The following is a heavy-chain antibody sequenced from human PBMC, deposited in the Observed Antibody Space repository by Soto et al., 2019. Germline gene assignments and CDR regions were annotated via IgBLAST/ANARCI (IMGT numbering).Heavy chain of an antibody. CDR1: GYTFTSYG. Sequence: QVQLVQSGAEVKKPGASVKVSCKASGYTFTSYGISWVRQAPGQGLQWMGWISAYNGNTNYAQKLQGRVTMTTDTSTSTAYMELRSLRSDDTAVYYCARNGEVVVPAAIIYYGMDVWGQGTTVTVSS. CDR3: ARNGEVVVPAAIIYYGMDV. V-gene: IGHV1-18*01. J-gene: IGHJ6*02. D-gene: IGHD2-2*02. CDR2: ISAYNGNT.